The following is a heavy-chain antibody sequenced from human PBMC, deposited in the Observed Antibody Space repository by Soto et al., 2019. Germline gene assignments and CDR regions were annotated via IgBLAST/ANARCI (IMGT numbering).Heavy chain of an antibody. D-gene: IGHD5-12*01. Sequence: VQLVESGGGLVKPGGSLRLSCAASGFTFSNAWMSWVRQAPGKGLEWVGRIKSKTDGGTTDYAAPVKGRFTISRDDSKNTLYLQMNSLKTEDTAVYYCTTDGYSGYDYYFDYWGQGTLVTVSS. J-gene: IGHJ4*02. CDR1: GFTFSNAW. CDR2: IKSKTDGGTT. CDR3: TTDGYSGYDYYFDY. V-gene: IGHV3-15*01.